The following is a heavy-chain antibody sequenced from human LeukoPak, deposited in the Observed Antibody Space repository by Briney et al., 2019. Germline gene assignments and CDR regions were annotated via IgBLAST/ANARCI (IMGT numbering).Heavy chain of an antibody. CDR3: AKRDGYNFDY. CDR2: ISGSGGST. J-gene: IGHJ4*02. V-gene: IGHV3-23*01. D-gene: IGHD5-24*01. CDR1: GFTFSSSA. Sequence: PGGSLRLSCAASGFTFSSSAMSWVRQAPGKGLEWVSAISGSGGSTYYADSVKGYFTISRDNSKNTLYLQMNSLRAEDTAVYYCAKRDGYNFDYWGQGTLVTVSA.